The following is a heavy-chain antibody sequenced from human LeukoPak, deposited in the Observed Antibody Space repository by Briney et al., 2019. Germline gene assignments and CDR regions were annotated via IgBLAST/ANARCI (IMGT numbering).Heavy chain of an antibody. CDR2: ISGSGDNT. CDR3: AKDLWSVAVSALDH. J-gene: IGHJ4*02. CDR1: GFPFSSYA. V-gene: IGHV3-23*01. Sequence: PGGSLRLSCAAAGFPFSSYAMSWVRQAPGKGLEWVSAISGSGDNTFYADSVKGRFTISRDNSKNTLLSQMNSLRGEDTALYFCAKDLWSVAVSALDHWGQGTRVTVSS. D-gene: IGHD3-3*01.